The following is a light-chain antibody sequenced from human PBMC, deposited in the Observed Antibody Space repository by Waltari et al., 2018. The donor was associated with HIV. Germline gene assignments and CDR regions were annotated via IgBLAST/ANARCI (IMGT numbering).Light chain of an antibody. V-gene: IGKV4-1*01. CDR2: WAS. J-gene: IGKJ1*01. CDR1: QSIFYSSRNANY. CDR3: QQYYSTPPT. Sequence: DIVMTQSPHSLALSLGERATINCKSSQSIFYSSRNANYLAWSQQKPGQSPKLLIYWASSRASGVPDRFSGSGSRTDFTLSISSLQSEDVAVYFCQQYYSTPPTFGQGTRLEIK.